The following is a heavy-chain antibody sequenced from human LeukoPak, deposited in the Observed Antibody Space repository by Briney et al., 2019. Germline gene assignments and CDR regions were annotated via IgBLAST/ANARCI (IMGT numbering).Heavy chain of an antibody. D-gene: IGHD3-22*01. J-gene: IGHJ4*02. Sequence: HPGGSLRLSCAASGFTFSSYGMHWVRQAPGKGLEWVAFIRYDGSNKYYADSVKGRFTISRDNSKNTLYLQMNSLRAEDTAVYYCATLGGYYDSSGYPYYFDYWGQGTLVTVSS. CDR2: IRYDGSNK. V-gene: IGHV3-30*02. CDR3: ATLGGYYDSSGYPYYFDY. CDR1: GFTFSSYG.